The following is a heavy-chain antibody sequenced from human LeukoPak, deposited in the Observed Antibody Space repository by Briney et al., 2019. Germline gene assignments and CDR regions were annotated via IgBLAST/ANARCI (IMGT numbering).Heavy chain of an antibody. CDR1: GYIFSSYV. CDR3: ARDDKGYYYGMDV. Sequence: PGGSLRLSCAASGYIFSSYVMHWVRQAPGKGLEWVAVISYDGSNKYYADSVKGRFTISRDNSKNTLYLQMNSLRVEDTAVYYCARDDKGYYYGMDVWGQGTTVTVSS. CDR2: ISYDGSNK. V-gene: IGHV3-30-3*01. D-gene: IGHD3-22*01. J-gene: IGHJ6*02.